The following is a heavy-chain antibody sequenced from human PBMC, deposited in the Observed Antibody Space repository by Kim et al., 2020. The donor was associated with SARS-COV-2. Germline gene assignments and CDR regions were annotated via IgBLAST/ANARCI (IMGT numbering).Heavy chain of an antibody. V-gene: IGHV3-9*01. J-gene: IGHJ6*02. CDR3: AKDEAMVPGYYGMDV. D-gene: IGHD5-18*01. Sequence: DSVKGRFTVSRDNAKNSLYLQMNSLRAEDTALYYCAKDEAMVPGYYGMDVWGQGTTVTVSS.